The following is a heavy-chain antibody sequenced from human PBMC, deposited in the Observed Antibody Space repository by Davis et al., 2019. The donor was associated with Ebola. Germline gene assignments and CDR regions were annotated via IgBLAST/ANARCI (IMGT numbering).Heavy chain of an antibody. J-gene: IGHJ3*02. CDR3: ASLRRTITGMDDGFDI. CDR2: IYTGDSDT. V-gene: IGHV5-51*01. Sequence: GESLKIPCKDSGNSFSSHWIGWVRQMPGKGLEWMGIIYTGDSDTSSSPSFRGQVTISADKSIKTAFLQWSSLKASDSAMYYCASLRRTITGMDDGFDIWGQGTMVTVSS. D-gene: IGHD2-8*02. CDR1: GNSFSSHW.